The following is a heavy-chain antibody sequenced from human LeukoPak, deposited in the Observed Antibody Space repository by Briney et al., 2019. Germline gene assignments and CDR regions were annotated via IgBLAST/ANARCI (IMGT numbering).Heavy chain of an antibody. J-gene: IGHJ6*02. V-gene: IGHV4-31*03. D-gene: IGHD1-26*01. Sequence: SETLSLTCTVSGGSISSGGYYWSWIRQHPGKGLEWIGYIYYSGSTYYNPSLKSRVTISVDTSKNQFSLKLSSVTAADTAVYYCARVPSGSLYYYGMDVWGQGTTVTVSS. CDR2: IYYSGST. CDR1: GGSISSGGYY. CDR3: ARVPSGSLYYYGMDV.